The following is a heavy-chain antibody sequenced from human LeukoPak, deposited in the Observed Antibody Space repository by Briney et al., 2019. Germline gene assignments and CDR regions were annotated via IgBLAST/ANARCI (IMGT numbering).Heavy chain of an antibody. V-gene: IGHV1-18*04. CDR1: GYTFTSYG. CDR2: ISAYNGDT. D-gene: IGHD2-15*01. CDR3: ARVGYCSGNACFTTNWFDP. Sequence: GASVKVSCKASGYTFTSYGISWVRQAPGQGLEWMGWISAYNGDTNYAEKIQGRVTMTTDTSTTTAYMELMSLRSDDTAVYYCARVGYCSGNACFTTNWFDPWAREPWSPSPQ. J-gene: IGHJ5*02.